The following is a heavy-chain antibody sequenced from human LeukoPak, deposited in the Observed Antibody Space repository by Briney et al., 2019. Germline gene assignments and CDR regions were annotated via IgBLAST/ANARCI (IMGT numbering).Heavy chain of an antibody. CDR3: ARASIAAAGIFDY. D-gene: IGHD6-13*01. Sequence: ASVKVSCKASGGTFSSYAISWVRQAPGQGLEWMGRIIPILGIANYAQKFQGRVTITADKSTSTAYTELSSLRSEDTAVYYCARASIAAAGIFDYWGQGTLVTVSS. CDR1: GGTFSSYA. CDR2: IIPILGIA. V-gene: IGHV1-69*04. J-gene: IGHJ4*02.